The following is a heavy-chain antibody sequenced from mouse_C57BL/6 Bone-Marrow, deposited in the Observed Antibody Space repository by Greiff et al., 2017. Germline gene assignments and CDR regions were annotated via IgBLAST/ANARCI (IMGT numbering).Heavy chain of an antibody. CDR2: IDPETGGT. Sequence: VQLQQSGAELVRPGASVTLSCKASGYTFTDYEMHWVKQTPVHGLEWIGAIDPETGGTAYNQKFKGKAILTADKSSSTAYMELRSLTSEDSAVYYCTRGSNPSWFAYWGQGTLVTVSA. CDR3: TRGSNPSWFAY. J-gene: IGHJ3*01. CDR1: GYTFTDYE. V-gene: IGHV1-15*01. D-gene: IGHD2-5*01.